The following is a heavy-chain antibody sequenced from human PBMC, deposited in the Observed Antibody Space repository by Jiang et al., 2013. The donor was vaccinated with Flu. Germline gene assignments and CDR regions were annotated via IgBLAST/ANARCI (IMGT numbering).Heavy chain of an antibody. V-gene: IGHV1-46*01. CDR2: INPSGGST. Sequence: AEVKKPGASVKVSCKASGYTFTSYYMHWVRQAPGQGLEWMGIINPSGGSTSYAQKFQGRVTMTTDTSTSTAYMELRSLRSDDTAVYYCAREVFFEDTIFSDYWAREPWSPSPQ. D-gene: IGHD5-18*01. CDR1: GYTFTSYY. CDR3: AREVFFEDTIFSDY. J-gene: IGHJ4*02.